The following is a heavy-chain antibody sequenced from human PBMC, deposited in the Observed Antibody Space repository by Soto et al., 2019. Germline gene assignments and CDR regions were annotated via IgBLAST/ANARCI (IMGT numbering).Heavy chain of an antibody. CDR3: MTWSTEAEGSDLGDC. V-gene: IGHV3-15*05. Sequence: EGQLVESGGGLVKPGGSLRLSCAASGFTVSNAWMTWVRQAPGKGLEWVAHIKSKTHGGTTEYAPAVKDRFTISRDDSTNMAYLQMNSIKSDDTAVYYCMTWSTEAEGSDLGDCWGWGSLVTVSS. CDR1: GFTVSNAW. D-gene: IGHD7-27*01. CDR2: IKSKTHGGTT. J-gene: IGHJ4*02.